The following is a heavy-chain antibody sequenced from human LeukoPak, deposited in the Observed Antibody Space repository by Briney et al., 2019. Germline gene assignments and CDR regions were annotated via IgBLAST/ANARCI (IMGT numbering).Heavy chain of an antibody. V-gene: IGHV1-2*02. CDR2: INPNSGGT. CDR1: GYTFTGYY. J-gene: IGHJ4*02. Sequence: GASVKVSCRASGYTFTGYYMHWVRQAPGQGLEWMGWINPNSGGTNYAQKFQGRVTMTRDTSISTAYMELSRLSSDDTAVYYCARVGSTMVRGVIIDYWGQGTLVTVSS. D-gene: IGHD3-10*01. CDR3: ARVGSTMVRGVIIDY.